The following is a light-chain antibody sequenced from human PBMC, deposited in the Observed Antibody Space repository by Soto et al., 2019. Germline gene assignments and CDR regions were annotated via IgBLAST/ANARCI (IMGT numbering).Light chain of an antibody. CDR1: ESIRTW. CDR2: DAS. CDR3: QQYHNYPRT. J-gene: IGKJ1*01. Sequence: DIQMTQSPSTPSASIGDRVTITCRASESIRTWLAWYQHKPGKAPKFLIYDASSLESGVPSRFSGSGSGTEFTLTISNLQPDDFATYFCQQYHNYPRTFGQGTKVDIK. V-gene: IGKV1-5*01.